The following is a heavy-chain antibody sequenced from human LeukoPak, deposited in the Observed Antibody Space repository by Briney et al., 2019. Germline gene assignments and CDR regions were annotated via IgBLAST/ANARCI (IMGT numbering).Heavy chain of an antibody. D-gene: IGHD3-10*01. J-gene: IGHJ5*02. CDR1: GGSISSYY. CDR3: ARGGSGTTVTRGWFDP. V-gene: IGHV4-59*01. Sequence: SETLSLTCAVYGGSISSYYWSWIRQPPGKGLEWIGYIYYSGSTNYNPSLKSRVTISVDTSKNQFSLKLSSVTAADTAVYYCARGGSGTTVTRGWFDPWGQGTLVTVSS. CDR2: IYYSGST.